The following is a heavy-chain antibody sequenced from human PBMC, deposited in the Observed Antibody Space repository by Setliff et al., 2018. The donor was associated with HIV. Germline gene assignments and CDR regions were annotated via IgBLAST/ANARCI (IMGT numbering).Heavy chain of an antibody. CDR3: ARKFRPGHGVDV. CDR2: IDRDGSET. D-gene: IGHD3-10*01. Sequence: GGSLRLSCAASGFTFNNYAMSWVRQAPGKGLEWVANIDRDGSETNYVDSVKGRFTIFRDNAKSSMYLQMNSLRAEDTAIYYCARKFRPGHGVDVWGQGTTVTVSS. CDR1: GFTFNNYA. V-gene: IGHV3-7*01. J-gene: IGHJ6*02.